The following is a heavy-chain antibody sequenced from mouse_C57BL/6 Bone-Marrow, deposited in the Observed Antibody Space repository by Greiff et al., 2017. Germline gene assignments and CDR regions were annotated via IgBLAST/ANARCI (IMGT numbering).Heavy chain of an antibody. D-gene: IGHD3-3*01. CDR2: IHPNSGST. CDR3: ERSLRDYAMDY. Sequence: QVQLQQPGAELVKPGASVKLSCKASGYTFTSYWMHWVKQRPGQGLEWIGMIHPNSGSTNYNEKFKSKATLTVDTSSSTAYMQLSSLRSEDSAVYYFERSLRDYAMDYWGQGTSVTVSS. CDR1: GYTFTSYW. V-gene: IGHV1-64*01. J-gene: IGHJ4*01.